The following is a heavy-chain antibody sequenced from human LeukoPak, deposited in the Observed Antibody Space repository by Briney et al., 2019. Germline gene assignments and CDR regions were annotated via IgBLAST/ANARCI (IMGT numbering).Heavy chain of an antibody. CDR3: AKLGYCSSTSCYDY. CDR2: INHSGST. Sequence: SETLSLTCAVYGGSFSGYYWSWIRQPPGKGLEWIGEINHSGSTNYNPSLKSRVTVSVDTSKNQFSLKLSSVTAADTAVYYCAKLGYCSSTSCYDYWGQGTLVTVSS. V-gene: IGHV4-34*01. J-gene: IGHJ4*02. D-gene: IGHD2-2*01. CDR1: GGSFSGYY.